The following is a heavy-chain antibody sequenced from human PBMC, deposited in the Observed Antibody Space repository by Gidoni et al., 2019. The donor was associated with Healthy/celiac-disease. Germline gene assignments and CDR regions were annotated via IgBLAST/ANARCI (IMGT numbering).Heavy chain of an antibody. CDR2: ISWNSGSI. Sequence: FDDYAMHWVRQAPGKGLEWVSGISWNSGSIGYADSVKGRFTISRDNAKNSLYLQMNSLRAEDTALYYCAKDRVRPYYYYYMDVWGKGTTVTVSS. CDR1: FDDYA. J-gene: IGHJ6*03. CDR3: AKDRVRPYYYYYMDV. D-gene: IGHD2-21*01. V-gene: IGHV3-9*01.